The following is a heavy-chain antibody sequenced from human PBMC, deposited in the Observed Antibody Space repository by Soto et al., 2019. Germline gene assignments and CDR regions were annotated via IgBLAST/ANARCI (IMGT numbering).Heavy chain of an antibody. D-gene: IGHD3-10*01. CDR1: GLTFSSYA. CDR3: AKSPVVVLVPSSLGGNNWFDP. V-gene: IGHV3-23*01. Sequence: GGSLRLSCAASGLTFSSYAMNWVRQAPGKGLEWVSGISGSGASTYYADSVKGRFTISRDNSKNTLYLQMNSLRAEDTAVYFCAKSPVVVLVPSSLGGNNWFDPWGQGTLVTVSS. CDR2: ISGSGAST. J-gene: IGHJ5*02.